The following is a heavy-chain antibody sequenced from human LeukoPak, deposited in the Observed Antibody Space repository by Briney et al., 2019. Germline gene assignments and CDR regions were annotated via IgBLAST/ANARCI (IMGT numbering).Heavy chain of an antibody. Sequence: PSETLSLTCTVSGASISSGTYSWSWIRQPPGEGLEWIGYIYHTGSTYYNPSLKSRVTISVDRSKNQFSLKLSSVTAADTAVYYCARERRYSSGWYFDYWGQGTLVTVSS. CDR3: ARERRYSSGWYFDY. J-gene: IGHJ4*02. V-gene: IGHV4-30-2*01. D-gene: IGHD6-19*01. CDR1: GASISSGTYS. CDR2: IYHTGST.